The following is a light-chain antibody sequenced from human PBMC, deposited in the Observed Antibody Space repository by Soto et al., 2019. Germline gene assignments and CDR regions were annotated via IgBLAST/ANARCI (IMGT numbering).Light chain of an antibody. V-gene: IGKV3-20*01. CDR3: QQYGYTSWT. Sequence: EIVLTQSPGTLSLSPGERATLSCRASQSVTSSYFAWYQQKPGQAPRLLISGASSRATGIADRFSGSGSGIDFTLTISRLEPEDFAVYYCQQYGYTSWTCGQGTKVEIK. CDR2: GAS. J-gene: IGKJ1*01. CDR1: QSVTSSY.